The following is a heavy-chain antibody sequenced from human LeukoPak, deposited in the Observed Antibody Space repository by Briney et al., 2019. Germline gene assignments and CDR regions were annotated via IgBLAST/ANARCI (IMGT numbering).Heavy chain of an antibody. D-gene: IGHD2-15*01. J-gene: IGHJ6*02. CDR3: ARDLLGVSYGMDV. CDR1: GFTFSSYW. CDR2: ISYDGSNK. V-gene: IGHV3-30*03. Sequence: GGSLRLSCAASGFTFSSYWMNWARQAPGKGLEWVAVISYDGSNKCYADSVKGRFTISRDNSKNTLYLQMNSLRAEDTAVYYCARDLLGVSYGMDVWGQGTTVTVSS.